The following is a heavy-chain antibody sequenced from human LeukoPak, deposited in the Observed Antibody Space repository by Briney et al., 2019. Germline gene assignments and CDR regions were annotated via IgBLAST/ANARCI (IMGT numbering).Heavy chain of an antibody. V-gene: IGHV3-74*01. Sequence: PGGSLRLSCAASGFTFSSYSMNWVRQAPGKGLVWVSRINSDGSSTSYADSVKGRFTISRDNSKNTLYLQMNSLRAEDTAVYYCAKAYYYDTPTAGFDYWGQGTLVTVSS. D-gene: IGHD3-22*01. CDR1: GFTFSSYS. CDR3: AKAYYYDTPTAGFDY. J-gene: IGHJ4*02. CDR2: INSDGSST.